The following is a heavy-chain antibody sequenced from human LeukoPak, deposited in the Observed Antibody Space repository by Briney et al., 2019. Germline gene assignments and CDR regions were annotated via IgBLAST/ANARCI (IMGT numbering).Heavy chain of an antibody. CDR2: ISGSGGST. Sequence: GGSLRLSCAASGFTFSSYAMSWVRRAPGKGLEWVSAISGSGGSTYYADSVKGRFTISRDNSKNTLYLQMNSLRAEDTAVYYCAKGHDYGDYYGMDVWGQGTTVTVSS. CDR1: GFTFSSYA. V-gene: IGHV3-23*01. J-gene: IGHJ6*02. CDR3: AKGHDYGDYYGMDV. D-gene: IGHD4-17*01.